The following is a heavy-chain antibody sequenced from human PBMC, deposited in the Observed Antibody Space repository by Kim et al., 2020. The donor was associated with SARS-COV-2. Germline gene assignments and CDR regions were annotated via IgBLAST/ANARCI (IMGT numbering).Heavy chain of an antibody. CDR2: K. Sequence: KHYADSVKGRFTISRDNSENTLFLQMNSLRAEDTAVYYCAKESDAFDIWGQGTVVIVSS. V-gene: IGHV3-30*02. CDR3: AKESDAFDI. J-gene: IGHJ3*02.